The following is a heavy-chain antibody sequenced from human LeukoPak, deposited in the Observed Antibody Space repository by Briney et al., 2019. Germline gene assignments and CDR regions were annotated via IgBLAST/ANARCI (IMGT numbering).Heavy chain of an antibody. CDR2: ISGSAGST. V-gene: IGHV3-23*01. J-gene: IGHJ4*02. CDR1: GFSFSSYT. CDR3: TKGMATIRRHIDS. Sequence: TGGSLRLSCAASGFSFSSYTMSWVRQAPGRGLEWVSSISGSAGSTYYADSMKGRFTISRDNPKNTLHLEMNSLRAEDTAIYYCTKGMATIRRHIDSWGQGTLVTVSS. D-gene: IGHD5-24*01.